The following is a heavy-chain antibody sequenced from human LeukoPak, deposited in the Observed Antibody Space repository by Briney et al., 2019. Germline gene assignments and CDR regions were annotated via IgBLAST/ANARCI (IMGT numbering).Heavy chain of an antibody. D-gene: IGHD2-2*01. CDR1: GYTSTSYG. Sequence: ASVKVSCKASGYTSTSYGISWVRQAPGQGLEWMGWISAYNGNTNYAQKLQGRVTMTTDTSTSTAYMELRSLRSDDTAVYYCARDQWDIVVVPAVFDAFDIWGQGTMVTVSS. CDR3: ARDQWDIVVVPAVFDAFDI. V-gene: IGHV1-18*01. CDR2: ISAYNGNT. J-gene: IGHJ3*02.